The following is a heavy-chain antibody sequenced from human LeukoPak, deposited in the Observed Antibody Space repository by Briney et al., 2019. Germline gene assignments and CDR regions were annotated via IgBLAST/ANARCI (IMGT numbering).Heavy chain of an antibody. J-gene: IGHJ4*02. CDR1: GYSFSSYW. CDR3: ARQEGIDFDY. CDR2: IVPSDSYT. Sequence: GESLKISCNGFGYSFSSYWISWVRQMPGKGLEWMGKIVPSDSYTTYSPSFQGHVTISADKSIYTAYLQWSSLKASDTALYYCARQEGIDFDYWGQGTLVTVSS. V-gene: IGHV5-10-1*01. D-gene: IGHD6-13*01.